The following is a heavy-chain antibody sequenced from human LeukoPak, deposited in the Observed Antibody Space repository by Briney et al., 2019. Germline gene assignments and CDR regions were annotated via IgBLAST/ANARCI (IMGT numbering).Heavy chain of an antibody. Sequence: GGSLRLSCGASRFTFSNYVMSWVRQAPGKGLEWVSVISGSGVTTYYADSVKGRFTISRDNSKNTLYLQMNSLRAEDTAVYYCARGRHRVYYYSYMDVWGKGTTVTVSS. J-gene: IGHJ6*03. CDR3: ARGRHRVYYYSYMDV. CDR2: ISGSGVTT. CDR1: RFTFSNYV. V-gene: IGHV3-23*01.